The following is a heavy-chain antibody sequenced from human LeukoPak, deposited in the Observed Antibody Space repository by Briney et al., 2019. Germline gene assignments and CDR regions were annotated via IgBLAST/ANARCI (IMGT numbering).Heavy chain of an antibody. V-gene: IGHV4-30-4*08. D-gene: IGHD1-26*01. J-gene: IGHJ4*02. CDR2: IYYSGST. Sequence: PSETLSLTCAVYGGSFSAYYWSWIRQPPGKGLEWVGYIYYSGSTYYNPSLKSRVTISIDTSKNQFSLNLGSVTAADTAVYFCARDRGGYYYFDNWGQGTLVTVSS. CDR3: ARDRGGYYYFDN. CDR1: GGSFSAYY.